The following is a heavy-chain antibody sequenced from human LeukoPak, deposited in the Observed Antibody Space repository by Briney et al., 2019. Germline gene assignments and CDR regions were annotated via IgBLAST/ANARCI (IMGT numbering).Heavy chain of an antibody. CDR1: GFTFSSYA. V-gene: IGHV3-30-3*01. CDR3: ARGAVYYGSTGLGMDV. CDR2: ISYDGSNK. J-gene: IGHJ6*02. Sequence: GGSLRLSCAASGFTFSSYAMHWVRQAPGKGLEWVAVISYDGSNKYYADSVKGRFTISRDNAKNSLYLQMNSLRAEDTAVYYCARGAVYYGSTGLGMDVWGQGTTVTVSS. D-gene: IGHD3-10*01.